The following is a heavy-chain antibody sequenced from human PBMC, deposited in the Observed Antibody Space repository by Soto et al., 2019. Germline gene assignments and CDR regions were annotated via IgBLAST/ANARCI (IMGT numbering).Heavy chain of an antibody. Sequence: EVQVVESGGGLVQPGGSLRLPCAASGFTFSNYWMTWVRQAPGKGLEWVANIKQDASENFYVDSVKGRFTISRDNAKNSLYLQMNSLRVEDTAVYYCARDSGPRGYDAFDIWGQGTMVTVSS. CDR2: IKQDASEN. CDR1: GFTFSNYW. V-gene: IGHV3-7*04. CDR3: ARDSGPRGYDAFDI. J-gene: IGHJ3*02. D-gene: IGHD2-8*02.